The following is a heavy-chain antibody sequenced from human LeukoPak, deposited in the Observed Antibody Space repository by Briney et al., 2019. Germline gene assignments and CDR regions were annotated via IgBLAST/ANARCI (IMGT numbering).Heavy chain of an antibody. D-gene: IGHD2-15*01. Sequence: GGSLRLSCAASGFTFSSYGMHWVRQAPGKGLEWVAVISYDGSNKYHADSVRGRFTISRDNSKNTLYLQMNSLRPEDTAVYYCARDRGSNDPIDYWGQGTLVTVSS. V-gene: IGHV3-30*03. CDR3: ARDRGSNDPIDY. J-gene: IGHJ4*02. CDR2: ISYDGSNK. CDR1: GFTFSSYG.